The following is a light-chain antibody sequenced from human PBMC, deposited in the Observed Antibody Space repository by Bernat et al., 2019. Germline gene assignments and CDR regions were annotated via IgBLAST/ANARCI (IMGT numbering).Light chain of an antibody. CDR3: QQYDRYPLA. Sequence: DIQMTQSPSSLSASVGDRVTITCRATQAISKYLAWVQQKPGKAPRSLIYGASTLFSGVPSRFSGSGSETEFPLTISSLHPEDSATYYCQQYDRYPLAFGGGTKVEV. CDR2: GAS. V-gene: IGKV1-16*01. CDR1: QAISKY. J-gene: IGKJ4*01.